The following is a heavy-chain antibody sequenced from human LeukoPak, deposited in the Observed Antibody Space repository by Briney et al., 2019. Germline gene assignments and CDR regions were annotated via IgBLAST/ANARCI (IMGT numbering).Heavy chain of an antibody. J-gene: IGHJ4*02. Sequence: PGGSLRLSCAASGFTFSSYGMHWVRKAPGKGLEWVAVIWYDGSNKYYADSVKGRFTISRDNSKNTLYLQMNSLRAEDTAVYYCARAGFSSSWYIVDYWGQGTLVTVSS. CDR3: ARAGFSSSWYIVDY. CDR2: IWYDGSNK. V-gene: IGHV3-33*01. D-gene: IGHD6-13*01. CDR1: GFTFSSYG.